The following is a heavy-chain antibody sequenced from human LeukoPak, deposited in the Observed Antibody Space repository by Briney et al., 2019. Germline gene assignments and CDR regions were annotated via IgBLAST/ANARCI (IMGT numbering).Heavy chain of an antibody. CDR2: ISGSGGST. J-gene: IGHJ4*02. V-gene: IGHV3-23*01. Sequence: GGSLRLSCAASGFTFSSYAMSWVRQAPGKGREWVSAISGSGGSTYYADSVKGRFTISRDNSKNTLYLQMDSRRAEDTAVYYCAKELSIAVAVKDYWGQGPLVTVSS. CDR3: AKELSIAVAVKDY. D-gene: IGHD6-19*01. CDR1: GFTFSSYA.